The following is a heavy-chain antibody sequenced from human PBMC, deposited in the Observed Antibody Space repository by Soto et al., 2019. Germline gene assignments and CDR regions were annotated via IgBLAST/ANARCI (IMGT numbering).Heavy chain of an antibody. V-gene: IGHV1-2*04. D-gene: IGHD6-19*01. CDR2: INPNSGGT. CDR3: AKGIRPRRSSGWQYYYYYGMDV. Sequence: GASVKVSCKASGYTFTGYYMHWVRQAPGQGLKWMGWINPNSGGTNYAQKFQGWVTMTRDTSISTAYMELNSLRAEDTAVYYCAKGIRPRRSSGWQYYYYYGMDVWGQGTTVTVSS. J-gene: IGHJ6*02. CDR1: GYTFTGYY.